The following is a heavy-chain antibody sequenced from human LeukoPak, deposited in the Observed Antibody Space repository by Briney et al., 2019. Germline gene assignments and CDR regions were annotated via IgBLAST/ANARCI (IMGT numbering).Heavy chain of an antibody. D-gene: IGHD3-3*01. V-gene: IGHV4-59*12. CDR3: ARDRPTGYYDFWSGLDY. Sequence: SETLSLTCTVSGGSISSYYWSWIRQPPGKGLEWIGYIYYSGSTNYNPSLKSRVTISVDTSKNQFSLKLSSVTAADTAVYYCARDRPTGYYDFWSGLDYWGQGTLVTVSS. CDR2: IYYSGST. CDR1: GGSISSYY. J-gene: IGHJ4*02.